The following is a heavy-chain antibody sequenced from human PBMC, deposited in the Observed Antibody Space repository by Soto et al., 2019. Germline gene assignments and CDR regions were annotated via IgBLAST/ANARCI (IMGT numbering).Heavy chain of an antibody. Sequence: QVQLVQSGAEVKKPGSSVKVSCKASGGTFSSYAISWVRQAPGQGLEWMGGIIPIFGTANYAQKFQGRVNITPHECTGADYMELSSLRSEDTAVYYCARDGSGPLSYAFDLWGLGTMVTVSS. D-gene: IGHD6-19*01. CDR2: IIPIFGTA. CDR3: ARDGSGPLSYAFDL. V-gene: IGHV1-69*05. J-gene: IGHJ3*01. CDR1: GGTFSSYA.